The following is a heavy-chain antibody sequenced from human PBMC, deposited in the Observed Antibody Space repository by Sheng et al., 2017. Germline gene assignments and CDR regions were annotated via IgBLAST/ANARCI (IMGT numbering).Heavy chain of an antibody. CDR1: GDSISSGHW. V-gene: IGHV4-4*02. CDR2: IFHSGTT. Sequence: QVQLQESGPGLVEPSGTLSLTCAVFGDSISSGHWWTWVRQPPGKGLEWIGEIFHSGTTDYNPSLKSRVTLSVDKSENQFSLKLRFVSAADTAVYYCARDQNVRSWYFDLWGRGTLVTVSS. CDR3: ARDQNVRSWYFDL. J-gene: IGHJ2*01.